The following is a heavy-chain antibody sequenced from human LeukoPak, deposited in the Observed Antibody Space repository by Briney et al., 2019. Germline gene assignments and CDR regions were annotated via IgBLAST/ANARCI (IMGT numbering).Heavy chain of an antibody. J-gene: IGHJ4*02. CDR2: ISSSGSTI. Sequence: PGGPLRLSCAASGFTFSSYEMNWVRQAPGKGLEWVSYISSSGSTIYYADSVKGRFTISRDNAKNSLYLQMNSLRAEDTAVYYCARARIAAAGTVRGVFDYWGQGTLVTVSS. CDR1: GFTFSSYE. CDR3: ARARIAAAGTVRGVFDY. V-gene: IGHV3-48*03. D-gene: IGHD6-13*01.